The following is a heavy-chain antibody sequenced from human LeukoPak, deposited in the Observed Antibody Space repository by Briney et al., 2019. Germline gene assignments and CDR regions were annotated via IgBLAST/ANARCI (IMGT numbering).Heavy chain of an antibody. CDR1: GGSFSGYY. CDR3: ARVGYRYYMDV. J-gene: IGHJ6*03. V-gene: IGHV4-34*01. CDR2: INHSGST. Sequence: SETLSLTCAVYGGSFSGYYWSWIRQPPGKGLEWIGEINHSGSTNYNPSLKSRVTISVDTSKKQFSLRLSSVTAAETAVYYCARVGYRYYMDVWGKGTTVTVSS. D-gene: IGHD1-1*01.